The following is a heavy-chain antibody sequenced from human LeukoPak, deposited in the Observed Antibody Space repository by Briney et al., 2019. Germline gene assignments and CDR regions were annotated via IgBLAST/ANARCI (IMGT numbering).Heavy chain of an antibody. V-gene: IGHV4-34*01. CDR3: ARGFRDILTGYSFDY. D-gene: IGHD3-9*01. J-gene: IGHJ4*02. Sequence: PSETLSLTCAVYGGSFSGYYGSWIRQPPGKGLEWIGEINHSGSTNYNPSLKSRVTISVDTSKNQFSLKLSSVTAADTAVYYCARGFRDILTGYSFDYWGQGTLVTVSS. CDR2: INHSGST. CDR1: GGSFSGYY.